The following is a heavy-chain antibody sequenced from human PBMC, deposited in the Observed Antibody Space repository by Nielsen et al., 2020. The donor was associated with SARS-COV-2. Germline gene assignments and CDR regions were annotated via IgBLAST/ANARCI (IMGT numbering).Heavy chain of an antibody. V-gene: IGHV4-4*07. CDR3: ARGFQVSSITMIVVVITTGWFDP. J-gene: IGHJ5*02. CDR2: IYTSGST. Sequence: SETLSLTCTVSGGSISSYYWSWIRQPAGKGLEWIGRIYTSGSTNYNPSLKSRVTISVDTSKNQFSLKLSSVTAADTAVYYCARGFQVSSITMIVVVITTGWFDPWGQGTLVTVSS. CDR1: GGSISSYY. D-gene: IGHD3-22*01.